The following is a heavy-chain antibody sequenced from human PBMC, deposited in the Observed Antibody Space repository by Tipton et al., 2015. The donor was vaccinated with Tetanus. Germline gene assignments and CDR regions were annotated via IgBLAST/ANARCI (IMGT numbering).Heavy chain of an antibody. CDR3: ARGLPRESFYLDY. CDR1: GGSINAGGYL. Sequence: TLSLTCTVSGGSINAGGYLWTWVRQHPGKGLEWIGNIYYYTQRTSQIPSLDSRVSISVDTSKNQFSLRLTSVTAADTAVYYCARGLPRESFYLDYWGQGKQVTVSS. D-gene: IGHD3-3*01. CDR2: IYYYTQRT. J-gene: IGHJ4*02. V-gene: IGHV4-31*03.